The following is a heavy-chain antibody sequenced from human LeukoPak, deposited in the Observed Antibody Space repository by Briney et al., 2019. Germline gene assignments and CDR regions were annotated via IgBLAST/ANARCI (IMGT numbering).Heavy chain of an antibody. V-gene: IGHV4-38-2*02. Sequence: ASETLSLTCTVSGYSISSGYYWGWIRQPPGKGLEWIGSIYHSGSTYYNPSLKSRVTISVDTSKNQFSLKLSSVTAADTAVYYCAREDGGGLRSDAFDIWGQGTMVTVSS. D-gene: IGHD3-16*01. J-gene: IGHJ3*02. CDR1: GYSISSGYY. CDR2: IYHSGST. CDR3: AREDGGGLRSDAFDI.